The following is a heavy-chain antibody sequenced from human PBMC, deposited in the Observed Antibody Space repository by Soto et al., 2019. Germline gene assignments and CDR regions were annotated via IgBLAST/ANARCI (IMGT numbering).Heavy chain of an antibody. D-gene: IGHD2-2*01. CDR2: ISSSSSYI. Sequence: GGSLRLSCAASGFTFSSYSMNWVRQAPGKGLEWVSSISSSSSYIYYADSVKGRFTISRDNAKNSLYLQMNSLRAEDTAVYYCARDAGGVVPAANYYYYMDVWGKGTTVTVSS. J-gene: IGHJ6*03. CDR1: GFTFSSYS. V-gene: IGHV3-21*01. CDR3: ARDAGGVVPAANYYYYMDV.